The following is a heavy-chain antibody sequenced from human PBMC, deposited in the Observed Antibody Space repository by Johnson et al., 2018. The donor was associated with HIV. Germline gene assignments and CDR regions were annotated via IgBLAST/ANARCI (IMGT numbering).Heavy chain of an antibody. CDR2: ISYDGSNK. V-gene: IGHV3-30*04. Sequence: QVKLVESGGGVVQPGRSLRLSCAASGFTFSSYAMHWVRQAPGKGLEWVAVISYDGSNKYYADSVKGRFTISRDNSKNAMSLQMNSLRAEDTAVYYCARDYNGAFDLWGQGTMVTVSS. CDR3: ARDYNGAFDL. CDR1: GFTFSSYA. D-gene: IGHD5-24*01. J-gene: IGHJ3*01.